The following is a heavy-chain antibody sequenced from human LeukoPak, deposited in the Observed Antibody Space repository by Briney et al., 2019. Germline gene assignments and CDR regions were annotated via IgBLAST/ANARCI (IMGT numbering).Heavy chain of an antibody. D-gene: IGHD6-19*01. CDR2: ISRSGNAI. CDR1: GFTFSSYE. J-gene: IGHJ4*02. CDR3: AKGPRSGWYLDY. V-gene: IGHV3-48*03. Sequence: GGSLRLSCAASGFTFSSYEMNWVRQAPGKGLEWLSYISRSGNAIYYADSMKGRFTISRDNSKNTLYLQMNSLRAEDTAVYYCAKGPRSGWYLDYWGQGTLVTVSS.